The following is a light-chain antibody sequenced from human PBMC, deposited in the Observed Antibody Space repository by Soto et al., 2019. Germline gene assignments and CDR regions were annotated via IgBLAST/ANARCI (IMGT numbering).Light chain of an antibody. V-gene: IGKV1-13*02. Sequence: AIQLTQSPSFLSASVGYRFTITCRASQGISSYLAWYQQKPGKAPKLLIYDASSLESGVPSRFSGSGSGTEFTLTISSLQPDDFATYYCQQYNSYPFGQGTTGDIK. CDR3: QQYNSYP. CDR1: QGISSY. CDR2: DAS. J-gene: IGKJ1*01.